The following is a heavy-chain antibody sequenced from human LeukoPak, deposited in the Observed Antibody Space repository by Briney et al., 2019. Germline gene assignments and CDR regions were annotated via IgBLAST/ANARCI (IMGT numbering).Heavy chain of an antibody. V-gene: IGHV3-23*01. Sequence: GGSLRLSCAASGFIFRNYGMNWVRQPPGKGLEWVSGVSPNGETAYYADSVKGRFTISRDNSKNTVYLQVRSLRAEDTAVYYCAKDPSGGIVVVPAAINWGQGTLVTVSS. CDR2: VSPNGETA. CDR1: GFIFRNYG. J-gene: IGHJ4*02. CDR3: AKDPSGGIVVVPAAIN. D-gene: IGHD2-2*02.